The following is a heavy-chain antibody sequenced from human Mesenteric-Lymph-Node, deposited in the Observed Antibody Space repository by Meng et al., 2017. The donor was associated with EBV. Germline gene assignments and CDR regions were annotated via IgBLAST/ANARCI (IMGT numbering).Heavy chain of an antibody. D-gene: IGHD6-13*01. CDR1: GYTFTTLG. CDR2: ISPYNDNT. Sequence: QFNVVQSGAEVKKSGASVKVSCKASGYTFTTLGISWVRQAPGQGLEWMGWISPYNDNTNSAQKFQGRVTMTIDTSTRTAYLELRSLRADDTAMYYCARSFAAAAKFDYWGQGTLVTVSS. CDR3: ARSFAAAAKFDY. J-gene: IGHJ4*02. V-gene: IGHV1-18*01.